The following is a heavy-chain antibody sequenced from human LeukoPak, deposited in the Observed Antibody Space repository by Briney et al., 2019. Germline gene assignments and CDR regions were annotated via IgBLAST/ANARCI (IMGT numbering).Heavy chain of an antibody. Sequence: PSETLSLTCAVYGGSFSGYYWSWIRQPPGKGLEWIGEINHSGSTNYNPSLKSRVTISVDTSKNQFSLKLSSVTAADTAVYYCARRGRGYSYGLRYYYYYMDVWGKGTTVTISS. V-gene: IGHV4-34*01. CDR1: GGSFSGYY. CDR2: INHSGST. CDR3: ARRGRGYSYGLRYYYYYMDV. D-gene: IGHD5-18*01. J-gene: IGHJ6*03.